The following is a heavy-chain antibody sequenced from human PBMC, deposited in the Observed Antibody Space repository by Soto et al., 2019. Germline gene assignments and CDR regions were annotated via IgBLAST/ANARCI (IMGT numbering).Heavy chain of an antibody. Sequence: GGSLRLSCAASGFTFRGSAMHWVRQASGKGLEWVGRIRSKANSYATAYAASVKGRFTISRDDSKNTAYLQMNSLKTEDTAVYYCTRASEGARVDYYYYGMHVWGQGTTVTVSS. CDR3: TRASEGARVDYYYYGMHV. D-gene: IGHD3-3*01. J-gene: IGHJ6*02. CDR2: IRSKANSYAT. CDR1: GFTFRGSA. V-gene: IGHV3-73*01.